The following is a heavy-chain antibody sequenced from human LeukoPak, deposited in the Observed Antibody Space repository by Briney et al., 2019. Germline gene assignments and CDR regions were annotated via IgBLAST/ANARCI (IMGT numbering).Heavy chain of an antibody. Sequence: SETLSLTCTVSGGSISSGDYYWSWIRQPPGKGLEWIGYIYYSGSTYYNPSLKSRVTISVDTSKNQFSLKLSSVTAADTAVYYCEADIVTGSYFDYWGQGTLVTVSS. V-gene: IGHV4-30-4*01. D-gene: IGHD5-12*01. J-gene: IGHJ4*02. CDR3: EADIVTGSYFDY. CDR2: IYYSGST. CDR1: GGSISSGDYY.